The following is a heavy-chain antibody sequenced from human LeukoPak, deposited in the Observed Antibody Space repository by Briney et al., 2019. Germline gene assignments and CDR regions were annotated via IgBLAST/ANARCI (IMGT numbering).Heavy chain of an antibody. V-gene: IGHV3-23*05. J-gene: IGHJ4*02. CDR1: GFTFSTYS. CDR3: AKDVAPDSGWDLDY. Sequence: GGSLRLSCAASGFTFSTYSMTWVRQAPGKGLEWVSSIYNSGSRTFYGGSVKGRFTVSRDNSKNTLYLQMNSLRAEDTAVYYCAKDVAPDSGWDLDYWGQGTLVTVSS. CDR2: IYNSGSRT. D-gene: IGHD6-19*01.